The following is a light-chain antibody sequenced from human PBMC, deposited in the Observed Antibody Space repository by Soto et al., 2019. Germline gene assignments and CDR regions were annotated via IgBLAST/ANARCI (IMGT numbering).Light chain of an antibody. J-gene: IGKJ5*01. CDR2: AAS. CDR1: QSISSY. CDR3: QQSYRTPIT. V-gene: IGKV1-39*01. Sequence: IQMYQSPSSLSASVGDRVTITCRASQSISSYLNWYQQKPGKAPKLLIYAASSLQSGVPSRFSGSGSGTDFTLTISSLQPEDFATYYCQQSYRTPITFAQGTRLEIK.